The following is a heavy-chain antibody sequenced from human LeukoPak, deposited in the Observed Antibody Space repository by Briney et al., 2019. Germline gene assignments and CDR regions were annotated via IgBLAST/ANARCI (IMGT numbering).Heavy chain of an antibody. D-gene: IGHD3-10*01. Sequence: ASVKVSCKASGYTFTSYYIHWVRQAPGQGLEWMGLINPSGGSTNYAQKFQGRVTMTRDKSIRTAYMELSRLTSDDTAVYYCARNIWFGESADAFDIWGQGTMVTVSS. CDR2: INPSGGST. CDR3: ARNIWFGESADAFDI. V-gene: IGHV1-2*02. CDR1: GYTFTSYY. J-gene: IGHJ3*02.